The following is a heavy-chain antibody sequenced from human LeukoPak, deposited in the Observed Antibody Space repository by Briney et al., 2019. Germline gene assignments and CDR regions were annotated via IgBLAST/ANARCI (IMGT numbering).Heavy chain of an antibody. Sequence: SETLSLTCTVSGGSISSYYWSWIRQPPGEGLEWIGYIYYSGSTNYNPSLKSRVSISVDTSKNQFSLKLSSVTAADTAVYYCARVGIAACGVFGYFDYWGQGTLVTVSS. CDR1: GGSISSYY. CDR3: ARVGIAACGVFGYFDY. CDR2: IYYSGST. V-gene: IGHV4-59*08. D-gene: IGHD6-13*01. J-gene: IGHJ4*02.